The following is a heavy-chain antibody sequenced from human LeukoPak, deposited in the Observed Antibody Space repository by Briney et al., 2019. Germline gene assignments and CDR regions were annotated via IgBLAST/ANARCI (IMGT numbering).Heavy chain of an antibody. D-gene: IGHD3-10*01. J-gene: IGHJ5*02. V-gene: IGHV6-1*01. CDR1: GDSVSSNSAT. CDR3: TRVGEASKWFDP. Sequence: LSQTLSLTCAISGDSVSSNSATWNWIRQSPSRGLEWLGRIYYRSKWYNDYELSVKSRMSINPDTSKNQFSLQLDSVTPEDTAVYYCTRVGEASKWFDPWGQGTLVTVSS. CDR2: IYYRSKWYN.